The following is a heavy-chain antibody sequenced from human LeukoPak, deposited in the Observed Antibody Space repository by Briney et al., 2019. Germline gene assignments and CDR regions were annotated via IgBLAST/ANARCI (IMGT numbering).Heavy chain of an antibody. D-gene: IGHD6-19*01. Sequence: PSETLSLTCTVSGGSISSSSYYWSWIRQPPGKGLEWIGYIYYSGSTNYNPSLKSRVTISVDTSKNQFSLKLSSVTAADTAVYYCARSADSSGWIYYYYYGMDVWGQGTTVTVSS. V-gene: IGHV4-61*01. CDR3: ARSADSSGWIYYYYYGMDV. J-gene: IGHJ6*02. CDR1: GGSISSSSYY. CDR2: IYYSGST.